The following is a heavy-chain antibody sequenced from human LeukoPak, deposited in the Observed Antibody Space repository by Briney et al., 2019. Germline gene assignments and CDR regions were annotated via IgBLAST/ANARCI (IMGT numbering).Heavy chain of an antibody. J-gene: IGHJ5*02. Sequence: PSETLSLTCTVSGGSISSSSYYWGWIRQPPGKGLEWIGSIYYSGSTYYNPSLKSRVTISVDTSKNQFSLKLSSVTAADTAVYYCARVSNWGGWFDPWGQGTLVTVSS. CDR3: ARVSNWGGWFDP. CDR2: IYYSGST. V-gene: IGHV4-39*01. D-gene: IGHD7-27*01. CDR1: GGSISSSSYY.